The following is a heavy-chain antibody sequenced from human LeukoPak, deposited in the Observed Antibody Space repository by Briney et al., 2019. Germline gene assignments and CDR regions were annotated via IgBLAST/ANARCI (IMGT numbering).Heavy chain of an antibody. D-gene: IGHD3-22*01. CDR1: GFTFSSYS. Sequence: GGSLRLSCAASGFTFSSYSMTWVRQAPGKGLEWVSSISSSSSYIYYADSVKGRFTISRDNAKNSLYLQMNSLRAEDTAVYYCARVHYYGSSGYSHWGQGTLVTVSS. V-gene: IGHV3-21*01. J-gene: IGHJ4*02. CDR2: ISSSSSYI. CDR3: ARVHYYGSSGYSH.